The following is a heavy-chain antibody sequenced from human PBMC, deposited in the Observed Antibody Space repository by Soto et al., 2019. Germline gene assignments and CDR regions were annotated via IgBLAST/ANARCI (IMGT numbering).Heavy chain of an antibody. J-gene: IGHJ4*02. CDR1: GGTFNSYT. D-gene: IGHD3-10*01. V-gene: IGHV1-69*02. CDR3: ATSYGSGSTHFDY. CDR2: VNPIVGMS. Sequence: QVQLVQSGAEVKKPGSSVKVSCTASGGTFNSYTINWVRQAPGQRLEGGGRVNPIVGMSSSASKFQGRVTMTADKSTSKAYLDLTSLKSDDTAVYYCATSYGSGSTHFDYWGQGTLVTVSS.